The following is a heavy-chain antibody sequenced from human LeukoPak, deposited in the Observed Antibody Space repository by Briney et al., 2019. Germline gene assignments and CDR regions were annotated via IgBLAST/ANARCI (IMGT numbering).Heavy chain of an antibody. D-gene: IGHD3-22*01. CDR3: ARGVPYYYDSSGTNNWFDP. CDR1: GYSFTSYW. J-gene: IGHJ5*02. CDR2: IYPGDSDT. Sequence: GESLKISCKGSGYSFTSYWIVGVRQMPGKGLEWMGIIYPGDSDTRYSPSFQGQVTISADKSISTAYLQWSSLKASDTAMYYCARGVPYYYDSSGTNNWFDPWGQGTLVTVSS. V-gene: IGHV5-51*01.